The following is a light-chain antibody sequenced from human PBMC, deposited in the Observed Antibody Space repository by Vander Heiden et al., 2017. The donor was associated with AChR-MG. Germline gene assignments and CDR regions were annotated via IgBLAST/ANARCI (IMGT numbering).Light chain of an antibody. CDR1: SSNIGSNT. Sequence: QSVLTQPPPASGTPGQRVTIFCSGSSSNIGSNTVNWYQQLPGTAPKLLIYSNNQRPSGVPDRFSGSKSGTSASLAISGLQSEDEADYYCAAWDDSLNGFYVFGTGTKVTVL. CDR3: AAWDDSLNGFYV. CDR2: SNN. J-gene: IGLJ1*01. V-gene: IGLV1-44*01.